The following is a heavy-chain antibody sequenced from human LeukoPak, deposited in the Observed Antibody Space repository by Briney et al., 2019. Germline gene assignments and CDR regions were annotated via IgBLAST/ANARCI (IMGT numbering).Heavy chain of an antibody. D-gene: IGHD3-10*01. V-gene: IGHV1-46*01. CDR2: INPSGGSK. Sequence: ASVTVSCKASGYTFTSYYMHWVRQAPGQGLEWMGIINPSGGSKSYAQKFQGRVTMTRDTSTSTVYMELSSLRSEDTAVYYCARDRVVRGVIKYWFDPWGQGTLVTVSS. J-gene: IGHJ5*02. CDR3: ARDRVVRGVIKYWFDP. CDR1: GYTFTSYY.